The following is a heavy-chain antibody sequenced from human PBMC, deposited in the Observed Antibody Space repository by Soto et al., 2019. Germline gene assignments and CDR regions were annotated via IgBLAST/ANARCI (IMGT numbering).Heavy chain of an antibody. CDR3: ARDRRYCSSTSCSNGMDV. V-gene: IGHV3-33*01. Sequence: LSRAASVLTFSSYGVHGVRQAPGKGLEWVAVIWYDGSNKYYADSVKGRFTISRDNSKNTLYLQMNSLRAEDTAVYYCARDRRYCSSTSCSNGMDVWGQGTTVTGS. J-gene: IGHJ6*02. CDR1: VLTFSSYG. D-gene: IGHD2-2*01. CDR2: IWYDGSNK.